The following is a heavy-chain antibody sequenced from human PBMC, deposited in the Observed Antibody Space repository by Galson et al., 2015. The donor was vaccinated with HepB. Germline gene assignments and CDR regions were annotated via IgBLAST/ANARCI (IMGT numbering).Heavy chain of an antibody. CDR2: IWYDGSNK. CDR1: GFTFSSYG. J-gene: IGHJ6*03. CDR3: ARDGVGILTGYYSGYYYYYMDV. Sequence: LRLSCAASGFTFSSYGMHWVRQAPGKGLEWVAVIWYDGSNKYYADSVKGRFTISRDNSKNTLYLQMNSLRAEDTAVYYCARDGVGILTGYYSGYYYYYMDVWGKGTTVTVSS. V-gene: IGHV3-33*01. D-gene: IGHD3-9*01.